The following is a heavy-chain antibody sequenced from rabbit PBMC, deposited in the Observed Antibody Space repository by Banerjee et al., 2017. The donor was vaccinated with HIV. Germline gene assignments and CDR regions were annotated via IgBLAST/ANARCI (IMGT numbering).Heavy chain of an antibody. D-gene: IGHD1-1*01. J-gene: IGHJ4*01. Sequence: QSLEESGGDLVTPGASLTLTCEHSGFDLSSSYWICWVRQALGKGLEWIGCSDTGTGKTYYASWAKGRFTISKTSSTTVTLQMTSLTAADTATYFCARGDITYFNLWGPGTLVTVS. V-gene: IGHV1S40*01. CDR3: ARGDITYFNL. CDR2: SDTGTGKT. CDR1: GFDLSSSYW.